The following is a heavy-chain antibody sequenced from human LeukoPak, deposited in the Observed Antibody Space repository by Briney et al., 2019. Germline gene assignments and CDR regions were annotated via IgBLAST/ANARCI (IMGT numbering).Heavy chain of an antibody. CDR1: GFTFSSYS. D-gene: IGHD3-10*01. J-gene: IGHJ4*02. V-gene: IGHV3-30*04. Sequence: GGSLRLSCAASGFTFSSYSMHWVPQAPGKGLEWVAVISYDGSNKYHADSVKGRFTISRDNSKNTLYLQMNSLRAEDTAVYYCARPRSSYYYGSGSYYNYWGQGTLVTVSS. CDR2: ISYDGSNK. CDR3: ARPRSSYYYGSGSYYNY.